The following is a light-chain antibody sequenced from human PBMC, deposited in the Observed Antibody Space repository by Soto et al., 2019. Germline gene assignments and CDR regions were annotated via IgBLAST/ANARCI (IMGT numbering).Light chain of an antibody. Sequence: EIVMTQSPATLSVSPGERATLSCRASQSISTYLAWYQQKPGQTPRLLIYGASTRATGIPARFSGSGSGTEFTLTIRSLQSDDSAVYYCQQYDKGPPVTFGQGTRLEIK. J-gene: IGKJ5*01. V-gene: IGKV3-15*01. CDR3: QQYDKGPPVT. CDR1: QSISTY. CDR2: GAS.